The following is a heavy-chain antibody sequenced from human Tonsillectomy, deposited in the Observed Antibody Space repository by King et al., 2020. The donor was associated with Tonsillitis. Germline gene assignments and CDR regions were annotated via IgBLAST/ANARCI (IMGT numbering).Heavy chain of an antibody. V-gene: IGHV4-39*01. CDR3: ARLRFWGASGGRDV. Sequence: LQLQESGPGLVKPSETLSLTCTVSGGSISSSSHYWGWIRQSPGKGLAWIGNIYYSGTTYYNASLQSRVTISVDTSMNQFSLRLNSVTAADTAVYYCARLRFWGASGGRDVWGQGATVIVSS. CDR2: IYYSGTT. D-gene: IGHD3-16*01. J-gene: IGHJ6*02. CDR1: GGSISSSSHY.